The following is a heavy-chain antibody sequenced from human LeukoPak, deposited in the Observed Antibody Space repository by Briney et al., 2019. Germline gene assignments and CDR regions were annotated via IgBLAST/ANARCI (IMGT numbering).Heavy chain of an antibody. Sequence: GGSLRLSCAASGFTFSSYEMNWVRQAPGKGMEWVSYISSSGSTTYYADSVKGRFTISRDNAQNSLYLQMNSLRAEDTAVYYCARGPGHYYYYYYMDVWGKGTTVTVSS. J-gene: IGHJ6*03. CDR2: ISSSGSTT. V-gene: IGHV3-48*03. CDR3: ARGPGHYYYYYYMDV. CDR1: GFTFSSYE.